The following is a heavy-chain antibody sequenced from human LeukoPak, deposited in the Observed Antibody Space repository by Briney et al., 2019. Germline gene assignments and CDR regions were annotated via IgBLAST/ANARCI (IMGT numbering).Heavy chain of an antibody. J-gene: IGHJ4*02. V-gene: IGHV1-18*04. D-gene: IGHD4-17*01. Sequence: ASVKVSCKASGYTFTGYYMHWVRQAPGQGLEWMGWISAYNGNTNYAQKLQGRVTMTTDTSTSTAYMELRSLRSDDTAVYYCARRTVSPWGLFDYWGQGTLVTVSS. CDR2: ISAYNGNT. CDR3: ARRTVSPWGLFDY. CDR1: GYTFTGYY.